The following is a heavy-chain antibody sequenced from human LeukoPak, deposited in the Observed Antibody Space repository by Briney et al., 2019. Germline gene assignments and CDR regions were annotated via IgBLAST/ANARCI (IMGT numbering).Heavy chain of an antibody. V-gene: IGHV1-18*04. CDR1: GYIFTNYG. J-gene: IGHJ5*02. CDR2: ISAHGNI. Sequence: GASVKVSCKASGYIFTNYGIDWVRQAPGQGLEWMGWISAHGNIYKAQEFQGRVTMTTDTSTGTAYMELRSLRPDDTALYYCARGRYCTGTNCFPQWLDPWGQGTLVTVSS. CDR3: ARGRYCTGTNCFPQWLDP. D-gene: IGHD2-8*02.